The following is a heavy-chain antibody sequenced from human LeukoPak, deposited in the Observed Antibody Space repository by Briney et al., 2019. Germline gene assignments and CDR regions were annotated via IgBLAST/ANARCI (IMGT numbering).Heavy chain of an antibody. CDR3: ASSFWSGYSGMDNWFDP. CDR2: IIPIFGTA. D-gene: IGHD3-3*01. J-gene: IGHJ5*02. Sequence: ASVKVSCKASGGTFSSYAISWVRQAPGQGLEWMGGIIPIFGTANYAQKFQGRVTITTDESTSTAYMELSSLRSEDTAVYYCASSFWSGYSGMDNWFDPWGQGTLVTVSS. CDR1: GGTFSSYA. V-gene: IGHV1-69*05.